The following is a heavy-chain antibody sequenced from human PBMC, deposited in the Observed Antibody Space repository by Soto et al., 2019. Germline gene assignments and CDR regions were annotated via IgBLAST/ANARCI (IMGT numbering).Heavy chain of an antibody. V-gene: IGHV3-66*01. J-gene: IGHJ5*02. Sequence: EVQLVESGGGLVQPGGSLRLSCAASGFTVSSNYMSWVRQAPGKGLEWVSVIYSGGTTYYADSVKGRFTISRDNSQNTLYLHMNSLRAEDTAVYYCARNGDSSDYRGWFDPWGQGTLVTVSS. CDR3: ARNGDSSDYRGWFDP. CDR1: GFTVSSNY. D-gene: IGHD3-22*01. CDR2: IYSGGTT.